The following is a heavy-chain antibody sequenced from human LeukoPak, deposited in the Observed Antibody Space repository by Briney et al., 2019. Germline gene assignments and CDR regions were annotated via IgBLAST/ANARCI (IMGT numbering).Heavy chain of an antibody. Sequence: PGGTLRLSCAASGFTFSSYGMSWVRQAPGKGLEWVSYISSRSTTIYYADSVKGRFTISRDNSKNTLYLQMNSLRAEDTAVYYCAKTQWLVLGAFDIWGQGTMVTVSS. J-gene: IGHJ3*02. V-gene: IGHV3-23*01. CDR2: ISSRSTTI. D-gene: IGHD6-19*01. CDR3: AKTQWLVLGAFDI. CDR1: GFTFSSYG.